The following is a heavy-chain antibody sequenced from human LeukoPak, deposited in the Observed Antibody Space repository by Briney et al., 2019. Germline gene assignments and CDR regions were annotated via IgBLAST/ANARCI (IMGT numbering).Heavy chain of an antibody. CDR1: GYSISSGYY. Sequence: NPSETLSLTCTVSGYSISSGYYWGWIRQPPGKGLEWIGSIYHSGNTYYNPSLQSRVTISVDTSKNQFSLKLSSVTAADTAVYYCARFSKTLVGATGGDYWGQGTLVTVSS. V-gene: IGHV4-38-2*02. CDR3: ARFSKTLVGATGGDY. D-gene: IGHD1-26*01. J-gene: IGHJ4*02. CDR2: IYHSGNT.